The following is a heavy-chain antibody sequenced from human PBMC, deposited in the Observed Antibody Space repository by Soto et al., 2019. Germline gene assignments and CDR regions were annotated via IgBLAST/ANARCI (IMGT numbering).Heavy chain of an antibody. CDR1: GVTFGDYA. CDR3: SVTPLSGAWPWIGFDY. V-gene: IGHV3-49*04. CDR2: IRSEAYGGTT. D-gene: IGHD2-2*03. J-gene: IGHJ4*02. Sequence: PGGSLRLSCTASGVTFGDYALSWVRQAPGKGLEWVSFIRSEAYGGTTEYAASVKGRFTISRDDSKSIGYLQMNDLKTEDTAVYYCSVTPLSGAWPWIGFDYWGQGALVTVSS.